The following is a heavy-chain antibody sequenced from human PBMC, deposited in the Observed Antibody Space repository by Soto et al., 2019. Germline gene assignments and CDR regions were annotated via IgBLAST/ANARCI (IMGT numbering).Heavy chain of an antibody. CDR3: ASAEYYDSSGYPPDY. V-gene: IGHV3-33*01. J-gene: IGHJ4*02. CDR2: IWYDGSNK. CDR1: GFTFSSYG. D-gene: IGHD3-22*01. Sequence: QVQLVESGGGVVQPGRSLRLSCAASGFTFSSYGMHWVRQAPGKGLEWVAVIWYDGSNKYYADSVKGRFTISRDNSKNTLYLQMNSLRAEITAVYYCASAEYYDSSGYPPDYWGQGTLVTVSS.